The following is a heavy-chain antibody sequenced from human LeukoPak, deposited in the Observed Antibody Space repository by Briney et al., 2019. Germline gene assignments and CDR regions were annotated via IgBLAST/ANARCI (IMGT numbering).Heavy chain of an antibody. CDR3: ARASGPFDH. CDR2: IWNDGSNK. Sequence: PGGSLRLSCAASGFTVSSNYMSWVRQAPGKGLEWVAVIWNDGSNKYYADSVKGRFTISRDNSKNTLYLQMNSLRAEDTAVYSCARASGPFDHWGQGTLVTVSS. D-gene: IGHD3-10*01. V-gene: IGHV3-33*08. J-gene: IGHJ4*02. CDR1: GFTVSSNY.